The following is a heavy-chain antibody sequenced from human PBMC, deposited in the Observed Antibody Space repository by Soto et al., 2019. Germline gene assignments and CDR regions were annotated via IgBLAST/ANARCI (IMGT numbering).Heavy chain of an antibody. CDR2: IYYSGST. D-gene: IGHD5-12*01. V-gene: IGHV4-31*03. Sequence: QVQLQESGPGLVKPSQTLSLTCSVSGGSISSDVYYRSWIRQHPGKGLEWIGYIYYSGSTYYNPSFKSRVTISVDTSKNQFSLELSSVTAADTAVYYCARTAPGYGGYGGGGVFDYWGLGTLVTVSS. J-gene: IGHJ4*02. CDR1: GGSISSDVYY. CDR3: ARTAPGYGGYGGGGVFDY.